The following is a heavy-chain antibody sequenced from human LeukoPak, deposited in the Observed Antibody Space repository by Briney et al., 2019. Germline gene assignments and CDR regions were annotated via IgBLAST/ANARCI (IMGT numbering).Heavy chain of an antibody. J-gene: IGHJ3*02. D-gene: IGHD1-14*01. CDR1: GGSISSSSDY. V-gene: IGHV4-39*02. CDR3: ARLPDSDTFDI. CDR2: FYYSGST. Sequence: SETLSLTCTVSGGSISSSSDYWGRIRQPPGKGREWLGSFYYSGSTYYNSSRKGRVTMSVDTSKNHFSLKLTSVTASDTAVYYWARLPDSDTFDIWGQGTMVTVSS.